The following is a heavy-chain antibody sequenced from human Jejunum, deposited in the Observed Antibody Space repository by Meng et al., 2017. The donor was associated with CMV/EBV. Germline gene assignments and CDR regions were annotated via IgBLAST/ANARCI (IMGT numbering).Heavy chain of an antibody. CDR1: GHSFNNYG. Sequence: CKASGHSFNNYGISWVRQAPGQGLEWMGWVNVHNGNTEYAEKLQGRVTMTTDTSTSTAYMELRSLRPDDTAVYYCARDGYYGIDVWGQGTTVTVSS. CDR2: VNVHNGNT. V-gene: IGHV1-18*01. CDR3: ARDGYYGIDV. J-gene: IGHJ6*02.